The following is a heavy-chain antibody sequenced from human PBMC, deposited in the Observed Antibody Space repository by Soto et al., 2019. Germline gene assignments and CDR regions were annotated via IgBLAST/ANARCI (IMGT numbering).Heavy chain of an antibody. CDR1: GGTFSSYA. D-gene: IGHD3-22*01. J-gene: IGHJ3*02. V-gene: IGHV1-69*13. CDR3: ARDPSRVYYYDSSVSDAFDI. Sequence: SVKVSCKASGGTFSSYAISWVRQAPGQGLEWMGGIIPIFGTANYAQKFQGRVTITADESTSTAYMELSSLRSEDTAVYYCARDPSRVYYYDSSVSDAFDIWGQGTMVTVSS. CDR2: IIPIFGTA.